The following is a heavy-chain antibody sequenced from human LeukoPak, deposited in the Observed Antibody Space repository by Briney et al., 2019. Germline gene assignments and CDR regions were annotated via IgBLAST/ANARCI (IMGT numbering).Heavy chain of an antibody. J-gene: IGHJ4*02. CDR2: FSHSGST. Sequence: SETLSLTCTVSGYSITSGYYWGWIRQPPGKGLEWIGSFSHSGSTYYNPSLKSRVTISVDTSKNQFSLKLRSVTAADAAVFYCARYNDYGDLFDYWGQGTLVTVSS. D-gene: IGHD3-16*01. V-gene: IGHV4-38-2*02. CDR3: ARYNDYGDLFDY. CDR1: GYSITSGYY.